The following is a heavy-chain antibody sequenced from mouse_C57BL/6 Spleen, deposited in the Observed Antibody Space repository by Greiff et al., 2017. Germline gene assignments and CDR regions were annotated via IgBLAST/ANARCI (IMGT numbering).Heavy chain of an antibody. CDR1: GYAFSSSW. D-gene: IGHD2-2*01. V-gene: IGHV1-82*01. CDR3: ARAVTTLDY. CDR2: IYPGDGDT. Sequence: VQLQQSGPELVKPGASVKISCKASGYAFSSSWMNWVKQRPGKGLEWIGRIYPGDGDTNYNGKFKGKATLTADKSSSTAYMQLSSLTSEDSAVYFCARAVTTLDYWGQGTTLTVSS. J-gene: IGHJ2*01.